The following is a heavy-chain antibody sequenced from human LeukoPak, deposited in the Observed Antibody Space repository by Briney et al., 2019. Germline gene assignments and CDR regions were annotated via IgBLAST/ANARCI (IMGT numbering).Heavy chain of an antibody. D-gene: IGHD2-2*01. CDR2: ISSSSSYI. CDR3: ARDFVVVPAVLTPTFDY. V-gene: IGHV3-21*01. Sequence: SGGSLRLSCAASGFTFSSYSMNWVRRAPGKGLEWVSSISSSSSYIYYADSVKGRFTISRDNAKNSLYLQMNSPRAEDTAVYYCARDFVVVPAVLTPTFDYWGQGTLVTVSS. CDR1: GFTFSSYS. J-gene: IGHJ4*02.